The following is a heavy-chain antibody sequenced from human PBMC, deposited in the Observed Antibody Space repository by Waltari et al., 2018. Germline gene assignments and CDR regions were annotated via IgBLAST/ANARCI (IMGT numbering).Heavy chain of an antibody. CDR1: GFTFDDYA. V-gene: IGHV3-7*04. CDR2: IKEDGTEE. J-gene: IGHJ4*02. CDR3: ARVSKGIHFDY. Sequence: EVQLVESGGGLVQPGRSLRLSCAASGFTFDDYAMHWVRQAPGKGLQWVAYIKEDGTEESYLDSLKGRFTISRDDAKNSLHLQMNSLRVEDTAIYYCARVSKGIHFDYWGQGTLVTVSS.